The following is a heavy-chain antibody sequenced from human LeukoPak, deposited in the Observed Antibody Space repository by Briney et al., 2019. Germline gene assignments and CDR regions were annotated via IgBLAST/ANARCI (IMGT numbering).Heavy chain of an antibody. CDR1: GYSFTGYY. Sequence: ASVKVSCKASGYSFTGYYMHWVRHAPGQGLEWMGWINPNSGGTNYAQKLQGRVTMTTDTSTSTAYMELRSLRSDDTAVYYCARVGGGDYDFWSGYLSPYYYYYYMDVWGKGTTVTVSS. CDR2: INPNSGGT. V-gene: IGHV1-2*02. CDR3: ARVGGGDYDFWSGYLSPYYYYYYMDV. J-gene: IGHJ6*03. D-gene: IGHD3-3*01.